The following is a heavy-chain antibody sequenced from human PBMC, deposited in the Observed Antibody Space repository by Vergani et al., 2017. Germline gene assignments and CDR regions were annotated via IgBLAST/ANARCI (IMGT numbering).Heavy chain of an antibody. V-gene: IGHV3-23*01. CDR2: ISGSGGST. CDR3: ARGSGDYYDSSGYQNDAFDI. D-gene: IGHD3-22*01. CDR1: GFTFSSYA. Sequence: EVQLLESGGGLVQPGGSLRLSCAASGFTFSSYAMSWVRQAPGKGLEWVSAISGSGGSTYYADSVKGRFTISRDNSKNTLYLQMNSLRAEDTAVYYCARGSGDYYDSSGYQNDAFDIWGQGTMVTVSS. J-gene: IGHJ3*02.